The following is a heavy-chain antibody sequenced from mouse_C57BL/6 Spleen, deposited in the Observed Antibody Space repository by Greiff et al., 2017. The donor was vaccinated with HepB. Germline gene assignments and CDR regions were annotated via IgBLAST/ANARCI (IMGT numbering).Heavy chain of an antibody. CDR1: GYTFTSYW. CDR2: IYPSDSET. J-gene: IGHJ1*03. CDR3: ARSGGRTTEYFDV. D-gene: IGHD1-1*01. Sequence: VQLQQPGAELVRPGSSVKLSCKASGYTFTSYWMDWVKQRPGQGLEWIGNIYPSDSETHYNQKFKDKATLTVDKSSSTAYMQLSSLTSEDSAVYDCARSGGRTTEYFDVWGTGTTVTVSS. V-gene: IGHV1-61*01.